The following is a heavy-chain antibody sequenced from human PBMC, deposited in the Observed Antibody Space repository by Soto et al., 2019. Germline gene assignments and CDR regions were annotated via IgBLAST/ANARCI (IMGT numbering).Heavy chain of an antibody. V-gene: IGHV3-23*01. J-gene: IGHJ6*02. CDR3: AKGSKFSVTIKGFGMDV. CDR1: GFTFSSYA. Sequence: PGGSLRLSCVASGFTFSSYAMSWVRQAPGKGLEWVSDVSGSGGSTYYADSMKGRFTISRDKSRNTLYLQMNSLRAEDTAVYYCAKGSKFSVTIKGFGMDVWGQGTTVTVSS. CDR2: VSGSGGST. D-gene: IGHD4-4*01.